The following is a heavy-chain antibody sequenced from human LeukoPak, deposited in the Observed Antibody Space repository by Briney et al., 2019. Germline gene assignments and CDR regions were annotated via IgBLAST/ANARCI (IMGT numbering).Heavy chain of an antibody. D-gene: IGHD3-10*01. V-gene: IGHV4-39*01. J-gene: IGHJ5*02. CDR1: GGSLSSSSYY. Sequence: PSETLSLTCTVSGGSLSSSSYYWGWIRQPPGKGLEWIGSIYYSGTTYYNPSLKSRVTISVDTSKNQFSLKLTSVTAANTAVYYCARCGDNEFAAWGQGTLVTVSS. CDR3: ARCGDNEFAA. CDR2: IYYSGTT.